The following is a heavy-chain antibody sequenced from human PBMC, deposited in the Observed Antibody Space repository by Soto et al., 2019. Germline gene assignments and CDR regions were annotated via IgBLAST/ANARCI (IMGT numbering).Heavy chain of an antibody. V-gene: IGHV3-30-3*01. CDR1: GFTFSSYA. J-gene: IGHJ4*02. Sequence: QVQLVESGGGVVQPGRSLRLSCAASGFTFSSYAMHWVRQAPGKGLEWVAVISYDGSNKYYADSVKGRFTISRDNSKNTLYLKMNSLRAEDTAVYYCARDPKAEYYFDYWGQGTLVTVSS. D-gene: IGHD6-19*01. CDR2: ISYDGSNK. CDR3: ARDPKAEYYFDY.